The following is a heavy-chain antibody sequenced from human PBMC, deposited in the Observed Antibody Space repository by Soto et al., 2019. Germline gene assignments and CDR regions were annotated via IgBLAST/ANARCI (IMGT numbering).Heavy chain of an antibody. J-gene: IGHJ4*01. D-gene: IGHD6-13*01. V-gene: IGHV4-31*03. CDR2: IYYSGST. CDR1: GGSISSGGYY. Sequence: QVQLQESGPGLVKPSQTLSLTCTVSGGSISSGGYYWSWIRQHPGKGLEWIGYIYYSGSTYYNPSHKSRVTISVDTSKNQFSLKLTTVTAADTAVYYCARPFGVAAAAPFDYWGHGTLVTVSS. CDR3: ARPFGVAAAAPFDY.